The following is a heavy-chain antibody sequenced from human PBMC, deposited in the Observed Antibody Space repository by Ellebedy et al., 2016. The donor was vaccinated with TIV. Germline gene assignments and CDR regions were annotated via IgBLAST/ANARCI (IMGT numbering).Heavy chain of an antibody. V-gene: IGHV4-31*03. D-gene: IGHD2-2*01. CDR1: GVSITSGGYY. Sequence: SETLSLTXTVSGVSITSGGYYWSWIRQHPGKGLEWIGYIHYSGYTYYNPSLKSRSTLSIDTSKKQFSLNLSSMTAADTAVYYCARGPPRGCSSSSCYAGGDYWGQGILVTVSS. J-gene: IGHJ4*02. CDR2: IHYSGYT. CDR3: ARGPPRGCSSSSCYAGGDY.